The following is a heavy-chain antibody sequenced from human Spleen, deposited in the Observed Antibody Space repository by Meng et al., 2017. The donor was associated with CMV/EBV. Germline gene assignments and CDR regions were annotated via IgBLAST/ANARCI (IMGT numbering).Heavy chain of an antibody. CDR2: IYHSGST. CDR3: ARVKNYFDY. J-gene: IGHJ4*02. CDR1: GYSISSGNY. Sequence: GSLRLSCNVSGYSISSGNYWGWIRQPPGKGLEWIGNIYHSGSTYYNPSLKSRVTISVDTSKNQFSLRLSSVTAADTAVYFCARVKNYFDYWGQGTLVTVSS. V-gene: IGHV4-38-2*02.